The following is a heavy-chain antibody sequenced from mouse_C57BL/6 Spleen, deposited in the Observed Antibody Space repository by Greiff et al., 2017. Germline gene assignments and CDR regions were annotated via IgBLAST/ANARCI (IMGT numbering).Heavy chain of an antibody. CDR2: ISDGGSYT. V-gene: IGHV5-4*01. D-gene: IGHD4-1*01. Sequence: EVHLVESGGGLVKPGGSLKLSCAASGFTFSSYAMSWVRQTPEKRLEWVATISDGGSYTYYPDNVKGRFTISRDNAKNNLYLHMSHLKSEDTAMYYCARSNWDGFDYWGQGTTLTVSS. J-gene: IGHJ2*01. CDR3: ARSNWDGFDY. CDR1: GFTFSSYA.